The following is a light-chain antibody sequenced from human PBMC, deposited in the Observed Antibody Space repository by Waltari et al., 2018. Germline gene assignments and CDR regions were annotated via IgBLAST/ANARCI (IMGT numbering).Light chain of an antibody. CDR1: QSVSRT. CDR2: DAS. V-gene: IGKV3-20*01. Sequence: EIVLTQSPCTLSLSPGARATLSCRASQSVSRTLAWYQQKPGQAPRLLIYDASSRATGIPDRFSGSGSGTDFSLTISRLEPEDFAVYYCQKYGTLPATCGQGTKVEIK. J-gene: IGKJ1*01. CDR3: QKYGTLPAT.